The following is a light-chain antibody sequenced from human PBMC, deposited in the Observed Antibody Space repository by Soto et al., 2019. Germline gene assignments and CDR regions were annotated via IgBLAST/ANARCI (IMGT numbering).Light chain of an antibody. J-gene: IGKJ1*01. CDR3: QQYGSSLWT. CDR2: RAS. V-gene: IGKV3-20*01. CDR1: QSVSSSY. Sequence: EIVLTQSPGTLALSPGERATLSCRASQSVSSSYLAWYQEKPGQAPRLLIYRASSRATDISDRFSGSGSGTDFTLTISRLEREDFAVYCCQQYGSSLWTFGLGIKVEI.